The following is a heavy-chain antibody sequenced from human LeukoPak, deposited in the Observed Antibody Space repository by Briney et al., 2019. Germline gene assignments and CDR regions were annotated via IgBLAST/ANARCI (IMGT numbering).Heavy chain of an antibody. CDR2: INPNSGGT. J-gene: IGHJ6*03. CDR1: GFTFTGYY. CDR3: ARAADSSWYPYYYYYMDV. Sequence: ASVKVSCKASGFTFTGYYMHWVRQAPGQGLEWMGWINPNSGGTNYAQKFQGRVTMTRDTSTSTAYMELRSLRSDDTAVYYCARAADSSWYPYYYYYMDVWGKGTTVTVSS. D-gene: IGHD6-13*01. V-gene: IGHV1-2*02.